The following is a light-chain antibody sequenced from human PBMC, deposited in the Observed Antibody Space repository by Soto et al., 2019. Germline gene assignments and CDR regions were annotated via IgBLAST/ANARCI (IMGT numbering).Light chain of an antibody. CDR3: QQYGSSPQT. CDR2: GAS. V-gene: IGKV3-20*01. Sequence: EIVLTQSPGTLSLSPGERATLSCRASQSVSSNYVAWYQRKPGLSPRLLIYGASSRATDIPSRFSGSGSGTDFTLTITRLEAEDFAVYYCQQYGSSPQTFGQGTKVEVK. J-gene: IGKJ1*01. CDR1: QSVSSNY.